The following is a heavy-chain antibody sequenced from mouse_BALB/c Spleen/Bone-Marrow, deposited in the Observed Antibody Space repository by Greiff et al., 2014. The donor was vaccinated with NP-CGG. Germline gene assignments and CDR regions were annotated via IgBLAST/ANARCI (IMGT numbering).Heavy chain of an antibody. D-gene: IGHD1-1*01. CDR1: GYSFAGYT. J-gene: IGHJ4*01. CDR2: INPYNGGT. Sequence: DVQLVESGPELVKPGASMKISCKASGYSFAGYTMNWVKQSHGKNLEWIGLINPYNGGTSYNQKFKGKATLTVDKSSSTAYMELLSLTSEDSAVYYCARGDYYGYAMDYWGQGTSVTVSS. V-gene: IGHV1-18*01. CDR3: ARGDYYGYAMDY.